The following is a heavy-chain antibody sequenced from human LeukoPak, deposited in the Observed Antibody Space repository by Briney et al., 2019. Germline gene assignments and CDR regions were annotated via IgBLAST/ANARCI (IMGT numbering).Heavy chain of an antibody. CDR1: GFTFSSSA. Sequence: TGGSLRLSCAASGFTFSSSAMSWVRQAPGKGLEWVSSISGSGSGGSTYYADSVKGRFTISRDNSKNTLYLQMNSLRAEDTAVYYCARDAYGHSDWFDPWGQGTLVTVSS. V-gene: IGHV3-23*01. D-gene: IGHD4-17*01. CDR3: ARDAYGHSDWFDP. CDR2: ISGSGSGGST. J-gene: IGHJ5*02.